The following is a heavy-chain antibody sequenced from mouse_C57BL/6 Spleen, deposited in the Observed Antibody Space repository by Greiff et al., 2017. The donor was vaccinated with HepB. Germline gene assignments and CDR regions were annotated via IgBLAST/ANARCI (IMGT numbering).Heavy chain of an antibody. CDR2: ISSGGDYI. CDR1: GFTFSSYA. CDR3: TRDPAQASFAY. Sequence: EVKLVESGEGLVKPGGSLKLSCAASGFTFSSYAMSWVRQTPEKRLEWVAYISSGGDYIYYADTVKGRFTISRDNARNTLYLQMSSLKSEDTAMYYCTRDPAQASFAYWGQGTLVTVSA. J-gene: IGHJ3*01. D-gene: IGHD3-2*02. V-gene: IGHV5-9-1*02.